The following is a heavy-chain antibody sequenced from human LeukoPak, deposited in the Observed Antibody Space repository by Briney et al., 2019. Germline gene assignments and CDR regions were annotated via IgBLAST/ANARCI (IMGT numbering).Heavy chain of an antibody. V-gene: IGHV3-23*01. D-gene: IGHD4-17*01. CDR3: AKDINYGDYGGPDAFDI. CDR2: ISGSGGST. J-gene: IGHJ3*02. Sequence: GGSLRLSCAASGFTFSSYAMSWVRQAPGKGLEWVSAISGSGGSTYYADSVKGRFTISRDNSWNTLYLQMNSLRAEDTAVYYCAKDINYGDYGGPDAFDIWGQGTMVTVSS. CDR1: GFTFSSYA.